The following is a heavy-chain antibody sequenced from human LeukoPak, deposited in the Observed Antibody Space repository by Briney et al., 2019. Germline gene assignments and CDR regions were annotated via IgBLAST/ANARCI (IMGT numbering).Heavy chain of an antibody. Sequence: GGSLRLSCAASGFTFSSYWMHWVRYAPEKGLVWVSRIDTDGSDTTYADSVKGRFTISRDNAKNTLYLQLNSLRGEDTAVYYCARDRYPSAREFDYWGQGTLVTVSS. CDR3: ARDRYPSAREFDY. CDR2: IDTDGSDT. CDR1: GFTFSSYW. J-gene: IGHJ4*02. D-gene: IGHD1-1*01. V-gene: IGHV3-74*01.